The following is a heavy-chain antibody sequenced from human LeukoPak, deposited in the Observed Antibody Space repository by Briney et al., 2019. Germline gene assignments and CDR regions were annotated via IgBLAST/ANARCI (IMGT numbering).Heavy chain of an antibody. CDR3: ARDIPHNWFDT. Sequence: GGSLRLSCAASGITFGNNWMHWVRQGPGKGLVWISRINSDGGGAIYADSVKGRFTVSRDNAKNTLYLQMNSLRAEDTAVYYCARDIPHNWFDTWGQGTLVTVSS. CDR1: GITFGNNW. CDR2: INSDGGGA. V-gene: IGHV3-74*01. J-gene: IGHJ5*02.